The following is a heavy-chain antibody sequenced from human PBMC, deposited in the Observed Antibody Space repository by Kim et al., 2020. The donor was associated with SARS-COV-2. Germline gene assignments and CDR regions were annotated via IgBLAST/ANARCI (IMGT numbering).Heavy chain of an antibody. D-gene: IGHD3-10*01. CDR3: ASFSLFRRSYYFDY. J-gene: IGHJ4*02. V-gene: IGHV4-34*01. CDR1: GGSFSGYY. Sequence: SETLSLTCAVYGGSFSGYYWSWIRQPPGKGLEWIGEINHSGSTNYNPSLKSRVTISVDTSKNQFSLKLSSVTAADTAVYYCASFSLFRRSYYFDYWGQGT. CDR2: INHSGST.